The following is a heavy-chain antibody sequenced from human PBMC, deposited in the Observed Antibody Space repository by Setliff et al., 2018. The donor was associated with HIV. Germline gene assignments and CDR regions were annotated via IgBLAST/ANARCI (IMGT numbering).Heavy chain of an antibody. CDR1: GDSISGYY. D-gene: IGHD3-22*01. CDR2: MHTSGNT. CDR3: ARQDYYYDSSGLTYFYMDV. V-gene: IGHV4-4*07. Sequence: SETLSLTCTSSGDSISGYYWSWIRQPAGKGLEWIGRMHTSGNTNYNPSLKSRVTMSVDTSKNQFSLKLSSVTAADTAVYYCARQDYYYDSSGLTYFYMDVWGKGTTVTVSS. J-gene: IGHJ6*03.